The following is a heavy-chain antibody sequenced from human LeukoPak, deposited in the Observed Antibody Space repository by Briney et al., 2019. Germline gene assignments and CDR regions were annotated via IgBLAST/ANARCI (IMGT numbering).Heavy chain of an antibody. CDR1: GFTFSDYY. V-gene: IGHV3-11*04. J-gene: IGHJ2*01. D-gene: IGHD1-26*01. Sequence: AGGSLRLSCAASGFTFSDYYMSWIRQAPGKGLEWVSYISSSGSTIYYADSVKGRFTISRDNSKNTLYLQLNSLRAEDTAVYYCARAIVGATSAPHWCFDLWGRGTLVTVSS. CDR2: ISSSGSTI. CDR3: ARAIVGATSAPHWCFDL.